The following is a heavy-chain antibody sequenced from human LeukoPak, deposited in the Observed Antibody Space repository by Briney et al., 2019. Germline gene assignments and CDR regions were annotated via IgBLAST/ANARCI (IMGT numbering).Heavy chain of an antibody. CDR2: INFSGST. Sequence: PSETLSLTCTVSSGSISSGDYYWSWIRQHPGKGLEWIGYINFSGSTYYNPSLKSRVTISVDTSKNQFSLRLSSVTAADTAVYYCARDKGGSRTYDYWGQGTLVTVSS. V-gene: IGHV4-31*03. J-gene: IGHJ4*02. CDR1: SGSISSGDYY. D-gene: IGHD6-13*01. CDR3: ARDKGGSRTYDY.